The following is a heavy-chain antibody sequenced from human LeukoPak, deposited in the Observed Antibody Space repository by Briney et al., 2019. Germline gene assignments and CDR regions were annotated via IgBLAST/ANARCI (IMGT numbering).Heavy chain of an antibody. J-gene: IGHJ3*02. CDR3: AKESMVRGVIIAFDI. Sequence: GGSLRLSCAASGFTFSSYGMHWVRQAPGKVLEWVAFVRYDGSNKYYADSVKGRFTISRDNSKNTLYLQMNSLRAEDTAVYYCAKESMVRGVIIAFDIWGQGTMVTVSS. V-gene: IGHV3-30*02. D-gene: IGHD3-10*01. CDR1: GFTFSSYG. CDR2: VRYDGSNK.